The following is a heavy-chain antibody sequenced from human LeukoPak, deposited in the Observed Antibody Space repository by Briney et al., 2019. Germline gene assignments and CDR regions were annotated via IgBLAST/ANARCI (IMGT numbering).Heavy chain of an antibody. D-gene: IGHD3-10*01. V-gene: IGHV3-23*01. CDR3: AKWGLLWFGSYFDY. Sequence: GGSLRLSXAASGFTFSSYAMSWVRQAPGKGLEWVSAISGSGGSTYYADSVKGRFTISRDNSKNTLYLQMNSLRAEDTAVYYCAKWGLLWFGSYFDYWGQGTLVTVSS. J-gene: IGHJ4*02. CDR1: GFTFSSYA. CDR2: ISGSGGST.